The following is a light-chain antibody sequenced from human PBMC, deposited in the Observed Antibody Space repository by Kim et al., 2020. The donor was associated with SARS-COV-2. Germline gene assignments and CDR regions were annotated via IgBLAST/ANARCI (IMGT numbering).Light chain of an antibody. CDR2: GKN. CDR3: NSRDSSGNHVV. J-gene: IGLJ2*01. V-gene: IGLV3-19*01. Sequence: ALGQKVRITCQGDSLRSDYASWYQQKQGQGPVLVIYGKNNRPSGIPDRFSGSSSGNTASLTITGAQAEDEADYYCNSRDSSGNHVVFGGGTQLTVL. CDR1: SLRSDY.